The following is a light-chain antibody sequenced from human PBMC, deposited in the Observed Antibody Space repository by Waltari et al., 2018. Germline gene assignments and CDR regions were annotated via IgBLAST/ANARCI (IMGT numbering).Light chain of an antibody. CDR1: QSLVYSDGNHY. J-gene: IGKJ1*01. CDR2: KVS. V-gene: IGKV2-30*01. CDR3: MQGTHWPPWT. Sequence: DVVLTQSPLSLPVTLGQPASISCRSSQSLVYSDGNHYLNCFQQRPGQSPRRLIYKVSNRDSGVPDRFSGSGSGTDFTLKISRVEAEDVGVYYCMQGTHWPPWTFGQGTKVEIK.